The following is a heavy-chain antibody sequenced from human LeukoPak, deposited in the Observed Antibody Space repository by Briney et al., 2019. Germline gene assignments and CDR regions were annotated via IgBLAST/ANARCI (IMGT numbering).Heavy chain of an antibody. D-gene: IGHD6-6*01. J-gene: IGHJ5*02. Sequence: GGSLRLSCAASGFTFSSYWMSWVRQAPGKGLEWVASIKQDGSEKYCVDSVKGRFTISRDNANNSLYLQMNNLRADDTAVYYCARDIGLRKAAPPGWFDPWGQGALVTVSS. CDR2: IKQDGSEK. CDR3: ARDIGLRKAAPPGWFDP. CDR1: GFTFSSYW. V-gene: IGHV3-7*01.